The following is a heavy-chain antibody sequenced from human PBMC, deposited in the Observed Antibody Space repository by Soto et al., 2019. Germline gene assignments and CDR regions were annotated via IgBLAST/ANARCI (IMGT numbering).Heavy chain of an antibody. CDR3: ARGGVSTRIFDY. D-gene: IGHD3-3*01. Sequence: PGESLKISCKGSGYNFAGYWIAWVRQMPGKGLELMGIIYPSDSDTRYRPSFQGQVTISADKSISSAYLQWSSLRASDTAMYYCARGGVSTRIFDYWGQGTPVTAPQ. CDR1: GYNFAGYW. J-gene: IGHJ4*02. V-gene: IGHV5-51*01. CDR2: IYPSDSDT.